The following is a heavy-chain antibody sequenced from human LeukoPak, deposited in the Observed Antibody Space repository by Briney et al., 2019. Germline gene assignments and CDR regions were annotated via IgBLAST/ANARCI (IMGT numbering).Heavy chain of an antibody. CDR3: ATRPGYSSSWYLYNWFDP. J-gene: IGHJ5*02. CDR2: INPNSGGT. Sequence: ASVKVSCKASGYTFTGYYMHWVRQAPGQGLEWMGWINPNSGGTNYAQKFQGRVTMTRDTSISTAYMELSRLRSDDTAVYYCATRPGYSSSWYLYNWFDPWGQGTLVTVSS. V-gene: IGHV1-2*02. CDR1: GYTFTGYY. D-gene: IGHD6-13*01.